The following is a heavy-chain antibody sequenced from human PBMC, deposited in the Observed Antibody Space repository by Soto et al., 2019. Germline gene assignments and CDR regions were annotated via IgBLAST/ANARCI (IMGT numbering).Heavy chain of an antibody. CDR2: ISGSGGST. V-gene: IGHV3-23*01. J-gene: IGHJ4*02. Sequence: WGSLRLSCAASGFAFISYAMIFFRHSPFKGLEWVSAISGSGGSTYYADSVKGRFTISRDNSKNTLYLQMNSLRAEDTAVYYCATLPPRAPYSLFDYWGQGTLVTVSS. CDR3: ATLPPRAPYSLFDY. D-gene: IGHD5-18*01. CDR1: GFAFISYA.